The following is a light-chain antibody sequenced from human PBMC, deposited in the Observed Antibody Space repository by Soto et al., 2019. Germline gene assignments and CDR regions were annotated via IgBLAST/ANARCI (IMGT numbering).Light chain of an antibody. CDR2: GNN. V-gene: IGLV1-40*01. Sequence: QSVLTQPPSVSGAPGQRVTISCTGSSSNIGAGYEVHWYQQLPGTAPRLLIHGNNNRPSGVPDRFSGSKSGTSASLAITGLQAEDEADYYCQSYDSSLSGVVFGGGTQLTVL. CDR1: SSNIGAGYE. J-gene: IGLJ2*01. CDR3: QSYDSSLSGVV.